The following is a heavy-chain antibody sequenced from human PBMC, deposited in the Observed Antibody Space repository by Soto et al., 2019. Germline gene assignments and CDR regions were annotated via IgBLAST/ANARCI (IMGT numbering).Heavy chain of an antibody. J-gene: IGHJ6*02. CDR3: ARQSDCGGDCYYYYYYGMDV. CDR1: GYSFTSYW. CDR2: IYPGDSDT. Sequence: PGESLKISCKGSGYSFTSYWIGWVRQMPGKGLKGMGIIYPGDSDTRYSPSFQGQVTISADKSISTAYLQWSSLKASDTAMYYCARQSDCGGDCYYYYYYGMDVWGQGTTVTVSS. D-gene: IGHD2-21*02. V-gene: IGHV5-51*01.